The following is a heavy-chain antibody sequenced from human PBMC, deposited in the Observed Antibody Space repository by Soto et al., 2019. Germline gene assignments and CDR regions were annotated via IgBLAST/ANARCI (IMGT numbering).Heavy chain of an antibody. J-gene: IGHJ3*02. V-gene: IGHV4-34*12. CDR3: ARSPLGYDYVRQTWREVGDSFDI. Sequence: SETLSLTCAIYGASLGGFHWTWLRQALGKGLEWIGELIHGGSTNYNPSLKGRVSFSLDTSKNQFSLHLMSVTAADTAVYYCARSPLGYDYVRQTWREVGDSFDIWGRGTLVTVSS. D-gene: IGHD3-16*01. CDR1: GASLGGFH. CDR2: LIHGGST.